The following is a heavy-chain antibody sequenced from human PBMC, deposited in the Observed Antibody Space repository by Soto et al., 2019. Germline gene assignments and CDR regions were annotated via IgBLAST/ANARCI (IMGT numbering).Heavy chain of an antibody. CDR3: AREGPITLDDAFDI. Sequence: PGGSLRLSCAASGFTFSSYSMNWVRQAPGKGLEWVSYISSSSSTIYYADSVKGRFTISRDNAKSSLYLQMNSLRDEDTAVYYCAREGPITLDDAFDIWGQGTMVTVSS. D-gene: IGHD3-10*01. V-gene: IGHV3-48*02. CDR1: GFTFSSYS. J-gene: IGHJ3*02. CDR2: ISSSSSTI.